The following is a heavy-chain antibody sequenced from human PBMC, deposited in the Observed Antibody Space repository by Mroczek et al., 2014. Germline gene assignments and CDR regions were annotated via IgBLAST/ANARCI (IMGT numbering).Heavy chain of an antibody. CDR3: ARVGSDDAFDI. Sequence: QLQESGPGLVKPSETLSLTCTVSGGSISSYYWSWIRQPPGKGLEWIGYIYYSGSTNYNPSLKSRVTISVDTSKNQFSLKLSSVTAADTAVYYCARVGSDDAFDIWGQGTMVTVSS. V-gene: IGHV4-59*01. D-gene: IGHD6-25*01. CDR1: GGSISSYY. J-gene: IGHJ3*02. CDR2: IYYSGST.